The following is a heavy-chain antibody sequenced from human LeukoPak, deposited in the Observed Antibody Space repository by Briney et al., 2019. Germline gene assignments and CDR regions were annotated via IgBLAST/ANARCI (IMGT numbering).Heavy chain of an antibody. Sequence: KFQGRVTITRDTSASTAYMELSSLRSEDTAVYCCARSRLVHHLFDYWGQGTLVTVSS. CDR3: ARSRLVHHLFDY. J-gene: IGHJ4*02. D-gene: IGHD6-19*01. V-gene: IGHV1-3*01.